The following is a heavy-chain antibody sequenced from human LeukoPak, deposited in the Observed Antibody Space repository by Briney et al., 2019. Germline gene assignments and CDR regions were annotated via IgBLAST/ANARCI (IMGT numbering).Heavy chain of an antibody. CDR1: GYTFTIYG. Sequence: ASVKVSCEASGYTFTIYGSTWVRQAPGQGLEWMGWISAYNGNTNYAQKLQGRVTMTTDTSTSTAYMELRSLRSDDTAVYYCARGAPNDYSNYYQDCWGQGTLVTVSS. CDR2: ISAYNGNT. CDR3: ARGAPNDYSNYYQDC. J-gene: IGHJ4*02. V-gene: IGHV1-18*01. D-gene: IGHD4-11*01.